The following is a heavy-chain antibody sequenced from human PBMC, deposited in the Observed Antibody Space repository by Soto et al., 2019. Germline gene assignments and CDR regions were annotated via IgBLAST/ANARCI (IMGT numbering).Heavy chain of an antibody. CDR1: GYNFTNFD. Sequence: GASVKVSCKTSGYNFTNFDINWVRQAPGRGLVWMGWMNPSSGETGSAQNFQGRVTMTRVISTRTFFMQLTSLRSEDTAIYYCARLAEYCNGIKCYPNFDFWGRGTQVTVSS. CDR2: MNPSSGET. CDR3: ARLAEYCNGIKCYPNFDF. V-gene: IGHV1-8*01. J-gene: IGHJ4*01. D-gene: IGHD2-15*01.